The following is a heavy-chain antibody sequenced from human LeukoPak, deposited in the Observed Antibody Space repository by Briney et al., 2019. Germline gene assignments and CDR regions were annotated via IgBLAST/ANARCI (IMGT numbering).Heavy chain of an antibody. Sequence: GGSLRLSCAVSGFSFSMNSMSWVRKAPGKGLEWISAISSGGVDTFYADSVQGRFTISRDNSKNTLYLQMNSLRAEDTAVYYCAKASTFGELNRPFDHWGQGTLVTVSS. D-gene: IGHD3-10*01. V-gene: IGHV3-23*01. J-gene: IGHJ5*02. CDR1: GFSFSMNS. CDR2: ISSGGVDT. CDR3: AKASTFGELNRPFDH.